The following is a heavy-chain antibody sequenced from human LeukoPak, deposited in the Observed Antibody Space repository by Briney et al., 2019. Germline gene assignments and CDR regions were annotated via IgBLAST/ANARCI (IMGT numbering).Heavy chain of an antibody. CDR3: ASYSSGCL. CDR2: IYYSGST. D-gene: IGHD6-19*01. V-gene: IGHV4-39*07. J-gene: IGHJ4*02. CDR1: GGSISSSSYY. Sequence: SDTLSLTYTVSGGSISSSSYYWGWIRQPPGKGLEWIGSIYYSGSTYYNPSLKSRVTISVDTSKNQFSLKLSSVTAADTAVYYCASYSSGCLWGQGTLVSVPS.